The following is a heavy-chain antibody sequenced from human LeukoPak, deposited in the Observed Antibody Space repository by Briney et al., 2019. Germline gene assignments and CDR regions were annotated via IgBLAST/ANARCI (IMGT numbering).Heavy chain of an antibody. Sequence: GESLKISCQGSGYSFTSYWIGWVRQMPGKGLEWMGIIYPGDSDTRYSPSFQGQVTISADKPISTAYLQWSSLKASDTAMYYCARLRRFPCRGCFDYWGQGTLVTVSS. V-gene: IGHV5-51*01. D-gene: IGHD5-12*01. J-gene: IGHJ4*02. CDR2: IYPGDSDT. CDR1: GYSFTSYW. CDR3: ARLRRFPCRGCFDY.